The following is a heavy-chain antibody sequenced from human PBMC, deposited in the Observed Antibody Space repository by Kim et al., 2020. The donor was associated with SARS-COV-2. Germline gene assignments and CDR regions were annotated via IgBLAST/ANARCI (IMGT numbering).Heavy chain of an antibody. CDR2: ISYDGSNK. V-gene: IGHV3-30*18. CDR1: GFTFSSYG. D-gene: IGHD3-10*01. CDR3: AKSGDFGETLSY. J-gene: IGHJ4*02. Sequence: GGSLRLSCAASGFTFSSYGMHWVRQAPGKGLEWVAVISYDGSNKYYADSVKGRFTISRDNSKNTLYLQMNSLRAEDTAVYYCAKSGDFGETLSYWGQG.